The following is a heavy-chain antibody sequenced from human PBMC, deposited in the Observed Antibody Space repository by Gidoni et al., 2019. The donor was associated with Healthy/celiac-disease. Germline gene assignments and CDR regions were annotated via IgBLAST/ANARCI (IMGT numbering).Heavy chain of an antibody. V-gene: IGHV3-33*01. J-gene: IGHJ3*02. D-gene: IGHD2-2*01. Sequence: SGAASGFPFSRHVRHWVRQAPGKGLAWVAVIWYDGSNKYYADYVKGRFTITRDNSTNTLYLHMNSLRAEDTAVYYCARDYGQYQPDENIDAFDIWGQGTMVTVSS. CDR2: IWYDGSNK. CDR3: ARDYGQYQPDENIDAFDI. CDR1: GFPFSRHV.